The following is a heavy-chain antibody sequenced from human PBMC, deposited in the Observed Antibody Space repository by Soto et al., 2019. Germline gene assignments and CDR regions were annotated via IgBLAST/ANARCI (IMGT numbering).Heavy chain of an antibody. CDR3: ASVYYDFWSGYWFDP. Sequence: QVQLQESGPGLVKPSETLSLTCTVSGGSVSSGSYYWSWIRQPPGKGLEWIGYIYYSGSTNYNPSLTSRVTISVDTSKNQFSLKLSSVTAADTAVYYCASVYYDFWSGYWFDPWGQGTLVTVSS. D-gene: IGHD3-3*01. CDR1: GGSVSSGSYY. CDR2: IYYSGST. J-gene: IGHJ5*02. V-gene: IGHV4-61*01.